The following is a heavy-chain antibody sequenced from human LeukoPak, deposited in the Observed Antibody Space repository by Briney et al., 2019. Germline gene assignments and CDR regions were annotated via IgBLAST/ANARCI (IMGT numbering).Heavy chain of an antibody. D-gene: IGHD6-13*01. CDR2: ISDDGSNK. V-gene: IGHV3-30*18. J-gene: IGHJ4*02. CDR3: AKDRETTASGTFDY. Sequence: GRSLRLSCAASGFTFSSYGMHWVRQAPGKGLEWVAVISDDGSNKNYADSVRGRFTISRDNSNNTLYLQMNSLRAEDTAVYYCAKDRETTASGTFDYWGQGTLVTVSS. CDR1: GFTFSSYG.